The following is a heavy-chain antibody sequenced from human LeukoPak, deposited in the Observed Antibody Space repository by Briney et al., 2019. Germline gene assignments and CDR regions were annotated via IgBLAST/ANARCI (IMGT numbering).Heavy chain of an antibody. D-gene: IGHD6-19*01. CDR2: IKQDGSEK. J-gene: IGHJ4*02. Sequence: PGGSLRLSCAASGFTFSSYWMSWVRQAPGKGLEWVANIKQDGSEKYYVDSVKGRFTISRDNAKNSLYLQMNSLRAEDTAVYYCARDFKAVARWDFGYWGQGTLVTVSS. V-gene: IGHV3-7*01. CDR1: GFTFSSYW. CDR3: ARDFKAVARWDFGY.